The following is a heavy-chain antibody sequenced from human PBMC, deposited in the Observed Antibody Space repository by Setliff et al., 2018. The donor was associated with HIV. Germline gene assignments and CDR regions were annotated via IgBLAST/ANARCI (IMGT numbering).Heavy chain of an antibody. CDR2: IGSYSGYT. D-gene: IGHD2-2*01. V-gene: IGHV1-18*01. J-gene: IGHJ5*02. CDR3: VRGHCNSDKCWYTWFDP. CDR1: NYTLINYG. Sequence: ASVKVSCKAPNYTLINYGVSWVRQAPGQGLEWMGWIGSYSGYTIYAQKFQDRLTMTTDTSTTTASMELRSLRSDDTAVYYCVRGHCNSDKCWYTWFDPWGQGTLVTVSS.